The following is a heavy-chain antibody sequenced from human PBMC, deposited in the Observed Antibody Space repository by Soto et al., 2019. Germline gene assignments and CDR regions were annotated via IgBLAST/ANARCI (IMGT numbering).Heavy chain of an antibody. Sequence: GGSLRLSCAASGFTFSSYAMSWVRQAPGKGLEWVSAISGSGGSTYYADSVKGRFTISRDNSKNSLYLQMNSLRAEDTALYYCAKAVRFLALEDYYYGMDVWGQGTTVTVSS. CDR2: ISGSGGST. J-gene: IGHJ6*02. D-gene: IGHD3-3*01. CDR3: AKAVRFLALEDYYYGMDV. CDR1: GFTFSSYA. V-gene: IGHV3-23*01.